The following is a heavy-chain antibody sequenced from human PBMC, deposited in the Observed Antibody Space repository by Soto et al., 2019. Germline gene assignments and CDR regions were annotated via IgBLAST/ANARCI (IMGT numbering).Heavy chain of an antibody. J-gene: IGHJ6*02. V-gene: IGHV3-33*01. CDR2: ILNDGSNR. Sequence: QVQLGESGGGVVQPGRSLRLSCAASGFTFSNYGMHWVRQAPGKGLEWVAVILNDGSNRYHADSVKDRFTISRDNSKNMLYLRMNSLRAEDTAVYYCARDDEYAGNGMDVWGQGTTVTVS. CDR1: GFTFSNYG. D-gene: IGHD3-10*01. CDR3: ARDDEYAGNGMDV.